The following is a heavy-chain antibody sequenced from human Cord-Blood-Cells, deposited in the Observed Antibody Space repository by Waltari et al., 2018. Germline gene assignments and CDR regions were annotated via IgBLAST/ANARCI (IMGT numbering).Heavy chain of an antibody. CDR2: IFSNDEK. D-gene: IGHD3-10*01. CDR1: GFSLSNARMG. V-gene: IGHV2-26*01. Sequence: QVTLKESGPALVKPTETLTLTCTVSGFSLSNARMGVSWIRQPPGKALEWLAHIFSNDEKSHSTSLKSRRTISKETSKSQVVLTMTNMDPVDTATYYCARIGYYYGSGSYAFDIWGQGTMVTVSS. CDR3: ARIGYYYGSGSYAFDI. J-gene: IGHJ3*02.